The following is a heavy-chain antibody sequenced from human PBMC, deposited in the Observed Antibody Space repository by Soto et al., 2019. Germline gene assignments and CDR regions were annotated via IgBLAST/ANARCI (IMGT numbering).Heavy chain of an antibody. CDR2: ISASGSYT. Sequence: EVILVESGGGLVKPGGSLRLSCANSGFVFSSYSMNWVRQAPGKGLEWVSSISASGSYTFHADSVKGRFTISRDNANNLLYLQMSSLRADATAVYYCAREVIEVTNGMDVWGQGTTVTVSS. J-gene: IGHJ6*02. CDR3: AREVIEVTNGMDV. D-gene: IGHD2-21*01. CDR1: GFVFSSYS. V-gene: IGHV3-21*01.